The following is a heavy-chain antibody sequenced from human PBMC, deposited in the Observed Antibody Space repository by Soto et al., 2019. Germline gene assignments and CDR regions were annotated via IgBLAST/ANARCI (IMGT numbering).Heavy chain of an antibody. D-gene: IGHD4-4*01. J-gene: IGHJ4*02. CDR3: ARRPPNSKYVDY. Sequence: QITLKESGPTLVKPTQTLTLTCTFSGFSLTTSGVGWGWLRPPPGTALEWLELIYWNNDKRYSPSLRSRLAIAKDTSKNQVVLTMTTLNPVDTATYFCARRPPNSKYVDYWGQGALVTVSS. V-gene: IGHV2-5*01. CDR1: GFSLTTSGVG. CDR2: IYWNNDK.